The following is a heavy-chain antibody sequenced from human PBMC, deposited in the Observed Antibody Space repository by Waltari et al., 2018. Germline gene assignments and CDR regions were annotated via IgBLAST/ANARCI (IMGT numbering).Heavy chain of an antibody. CDR2: FGPEEGET. Sequence: QVQLVQSGAEVKKPGASVKVSCKVSGYTLTELSMHWVRQAPGKGLEWMGGFGPEEGETIYAQKFQGRVTMTEDTSTDTAYMELSSLRSEDTAVYYCATGGLEVAWELAFDIWGQGTMVTVSS. J-gene: IGHJ3*02. CDR3: ATGGLEVAWELAFDI. D-gene: IGHD1-26*01. V-gene: IGHV1-24*01. CDR1: GYTLTELS.